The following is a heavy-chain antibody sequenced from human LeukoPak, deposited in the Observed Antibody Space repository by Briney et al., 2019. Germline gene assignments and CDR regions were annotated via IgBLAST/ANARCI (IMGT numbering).Heavy chain of an antibody. V-gene: IGHV1-3*01. CDR2: INAGNGNT. CDR1: GYTFTSYA. J-gene: IGHJ3*02. CDR3: ARVFDFGDNGDDAFDT. D-gene: IGHD4-17*01. Sequence: GASVKVSCKASGYTFTSYAMHWVRQAPGQRLEWMGWINAGNGNTKYSQKFQGRVTITRDTSASTAYMELSSLRSEDTAVYYCARVFDFGDNGDDAFDTWGRGTLVTVSS.